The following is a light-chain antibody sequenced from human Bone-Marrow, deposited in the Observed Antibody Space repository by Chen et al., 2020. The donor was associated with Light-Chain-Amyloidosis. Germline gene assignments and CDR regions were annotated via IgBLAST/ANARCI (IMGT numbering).Light chain of an antibody. Sequence: QSVLTPPPSSSGTPGPRVTISCSGGRSNVGANGVNWYQQLPGAAPKLLIFDTNRRPSGVPDRFSGSKSGTSASLAISDLQSEDEAHYYCAPWDDRLNGWVFGGGTRRTVL. CDR1: RSNVGANG. V-gene: IGLV1-44*01. CDR3: APWDDRLNGWV. J-gene: IGLJ3*02. CDR2: DTN.